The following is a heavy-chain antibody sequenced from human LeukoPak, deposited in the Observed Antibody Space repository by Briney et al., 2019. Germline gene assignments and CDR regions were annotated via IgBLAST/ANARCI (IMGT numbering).Heavy chain of an antibody. V-gene: IGHV4-30-2*01. J-gene: IGHJ4*02. CDR3: ARGDGYDSKFDY. CDR1: GGSISSGGYS. CDR2: IYHSGST. D-gene: IGHD3-22*01. Sequence: MPSETLSLTCAVSGGSISSGGYSWSWIRQPPGKGLEWIGYIYHSGSTYYNPSLKSRVTISVDRSKNQFSLKLSSVTAADTAVYYCARGDGYDSKFDYWGQGTLVTVSS.